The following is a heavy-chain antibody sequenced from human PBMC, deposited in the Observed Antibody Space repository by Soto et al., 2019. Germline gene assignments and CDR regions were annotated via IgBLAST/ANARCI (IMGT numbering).Heavy chain of an antibody. CDR2: IYYSGMI. Sequence: SETLSLTCTVSGVSVSTGGYFWTWIRQHPGKGLEWIGNIYYSGMIYYNPSLRGRVSISLDPSERQFSLKLNSVTAADTAVYYCARDSSGPGYSYGKFDYWGQGALVTVSS. J-gene: IGHJ4*02. D-gene: IGHD5-18*01. CDR1: GVSVSTGGYF. CDR3: ARDSSGPGYSYGKFDY. V-gene: IGHV4-31*03.